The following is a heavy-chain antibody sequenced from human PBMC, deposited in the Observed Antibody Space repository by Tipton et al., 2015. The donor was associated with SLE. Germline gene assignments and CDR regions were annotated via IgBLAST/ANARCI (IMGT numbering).Heavy chain of an antibody. J-gene: IGHJ5*02. D-gene: IGHD2-15*01. CDR3: IRGGGPTAVA. Sequence: SLRLSCAASGFTFGSSWMHWVRQAPGKGLVWVSRINSDGSTANYADSVQGRFTISRDNAKNTLYLQMSSLRAEDTALYYCIRGGGPTAVAWGQGTLVTVSS. CDR2: INSDGSTA. CDR1: GFTFGSSW. V-gene: IGHV3-74*01.